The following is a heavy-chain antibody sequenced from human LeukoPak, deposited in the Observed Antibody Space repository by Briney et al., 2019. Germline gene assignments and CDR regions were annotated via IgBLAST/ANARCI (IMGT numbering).Heavy chain of an antibody. CDR3: ARGLRGTFDY. CDR2: INHSGST. V-gene: IGHV4-34*01. J-gene: IGHJ4*02. CDR1: GGSFSGYY. D-gene: IGHD3-16*01. Sequence: SETLSLTCAVYGGSFSGYYWSWIRHPPGKGLEWMGGINHSGSTNYNPSLKSRVTISVDTSKNQFYLKLSSVTAADTAVYYCARGLRGTFDYWGEGTLVTHSS.